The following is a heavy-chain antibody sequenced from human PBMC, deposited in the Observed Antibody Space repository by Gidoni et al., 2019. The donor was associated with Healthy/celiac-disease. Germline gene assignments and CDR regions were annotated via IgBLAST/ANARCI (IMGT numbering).Heavy chain of an antibody. J-gene: IGHJ6*02. CDR3: ARDSSPRHYYYYGMDV. CDR1: GGSISISSYY. D-gene: IGHD6-13*01. Sequence: QLQLQESGPGLVKPSETLSLTCTVSGGSISISSYYWGWIRQPPGKGLEWIGSIYYSGSTYYNPSLKSRVTISVDTSKNQFSLKLSSVTAADTAVYYCARDSSPRHYYYYGMDVWGQGTTVTVSS. CDR2: IYYSGST. V-gene: IGHV4-39*07.